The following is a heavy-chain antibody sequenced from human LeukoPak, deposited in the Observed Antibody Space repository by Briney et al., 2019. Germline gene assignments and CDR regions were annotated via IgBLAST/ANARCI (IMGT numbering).Heavy chain of an antibody. Sequence: PGGSLRLSCAASGFTFSSYSINWVRQAPGKGLEWVSYISSGYPTIYYADSVKGRFTTSRDNAKSSLYLQMNSLRAEDTAVYYCGRGHWGLDYWGQGALVTVSS. V-gene: IGHV3-48*04. CDR2: ISSGYPTI. CDR3: GRGHWGLDY. J-gene: IGHJ4*02. CDR1: GFTFSSYS. D-gene: IGHD7-27*01.